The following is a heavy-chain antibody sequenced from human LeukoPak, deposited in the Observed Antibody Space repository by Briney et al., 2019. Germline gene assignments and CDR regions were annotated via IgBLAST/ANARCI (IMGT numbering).Heavy chain of an antibody. Sequence: ASVNVPCKASGYTFTSYDINWGPRAAGQGLEWLGWMTTNSGNKDYGQKFEGRVTMTRNTYISTAYMELSSLSSEDTALYYGARGLRDSSGREYFQDWGQGTLVTVSS. D-gene: IGHD3-22*01. CDR3: ARGLRDSSGREYFQD. V-gene: IGHV1-8*01. J-gene: IGHJ1*01. CDR2: MTTNSGNK. CDR1: GYTFTSYD.